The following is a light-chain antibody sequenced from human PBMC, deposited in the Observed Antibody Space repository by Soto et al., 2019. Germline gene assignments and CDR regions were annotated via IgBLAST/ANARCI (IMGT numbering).Light chain of an antibody. J-gene: IGKJ1*01. V-gene: IGKV1-27*01. CDR2: AAS. CDR3: QQYETFSGT. Sequence: DIQMTQSPSSLSASVGDRVSITCRASQGIRNYLAWYQQKPGKVPRVLIYAASTLQPGVPSRFSGSGSGTKFTLTIASLQPDDFATYYCQQYETFSGTFGPGTKVDI. CDR1: QGIRNY.